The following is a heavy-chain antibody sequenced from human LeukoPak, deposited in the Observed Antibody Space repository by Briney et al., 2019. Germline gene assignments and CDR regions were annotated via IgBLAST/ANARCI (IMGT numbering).Heavy chain of an antibody. D-gene: IGHD3-3*01. CDR3: ARTQAVTIFGVVTLGYYGMDV. Sequence: ASVKVSCKASGGTFSSYAISWVRQAPGQGLEWMGRIIPIFGIAYYAQKFQGRVTITADKSTSTAYMELSSLRSEDTAVYYCARTQAVTIFGVVTLGYYGMDVWGQGTTVTVSS. V-gene: IGHV1-69*04. CDR2: IIPIFGIA. J-gene: IGHJ6*02. CDR1: GGTFSSYA.